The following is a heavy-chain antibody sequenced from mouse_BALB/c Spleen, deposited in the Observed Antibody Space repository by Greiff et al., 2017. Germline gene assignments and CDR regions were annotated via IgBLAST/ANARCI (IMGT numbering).Heavy chain of an antibody. D-gene: IGHD4-1*01. CDR2: ISDGGSYT. V-gene: IGHV5-4*02. CDR1: GFTFSDYY. J-gene: IGHJ3*01. CDR3: ARELTGTRGTWFAY. Sequence: EVNVVESGGGLVKPGGSLKLSCAASGFTFSDYYMYWVRQTPEKRLEWVATISDGGSYTYYPDSVKGRFTISRDNAKNNLYLQMSSLKSEDTAMYYCARELTGTRGTWFAYWGQGTLVTVSA.